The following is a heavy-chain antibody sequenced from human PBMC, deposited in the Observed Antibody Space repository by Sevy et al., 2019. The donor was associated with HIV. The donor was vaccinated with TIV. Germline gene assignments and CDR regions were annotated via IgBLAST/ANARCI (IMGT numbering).Heavy chain of an antibody. CDR3: ARNWNRSAYYYYYYGMDV. Sequence: SETLSLTCAVYGGSFSGYYWSWIRQPPGKGLEWIGEINHSGSTNYNPSLKSRVTISVDTSKNQFSLKLSSVTAADTAVYYCARNWNRSAYYYYYYGMDVWGQRTTVTVSS. J-gene: IGHJ6*02. D-gene: IGHD1-1*01. V-gene: IGHV4-34*01. CDR1: GGSFSGYY. CDR2: INHSGST.